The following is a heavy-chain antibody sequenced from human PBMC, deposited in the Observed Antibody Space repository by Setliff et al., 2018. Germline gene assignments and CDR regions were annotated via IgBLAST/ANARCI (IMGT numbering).Heavy chain of an antibody. Sequence: PSETLSLTCTVSGGSISSSSYYWSWIRQPPGKGLEWIGYIYYSGSTYYNPSLKSRVTISVDTSKNQFSLKLSSVTAADTAVYYCARTTTYYYDSSGYYPLDYWGQGTLVTVSS. CDR3: ARTTTYYYDSSGYYPLDY. J-gene: IGHJ4*02. V-gene: IGHV4-30-4*08. CDR1: GGSISSSSYY. D-gene: IGHD3-22*01. CDR2: IYYSGST.